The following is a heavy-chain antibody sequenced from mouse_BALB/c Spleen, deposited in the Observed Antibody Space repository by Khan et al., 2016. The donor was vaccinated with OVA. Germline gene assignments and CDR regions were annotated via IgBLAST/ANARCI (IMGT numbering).Heavy chain of an antibody. CDR1: GYIFTDYT. J-gene: IGHJ2*01. CDR3: ASTGYGSLGY. D-gene: IGHD1-1*01. Sequence: EVQLQQSGPELVKPGDSVKISCKASGYIFTDYTMDWVKQSHGKSLEWIGDINPKNGDTFYNQKFKGKDTLTVDKSSSTAFMELRSLKSEDTAVYDCASTGYGSLGYGGQGTPLTVSS. CDR2: INPKNGDT. V-gene: IGHV1-18*01.